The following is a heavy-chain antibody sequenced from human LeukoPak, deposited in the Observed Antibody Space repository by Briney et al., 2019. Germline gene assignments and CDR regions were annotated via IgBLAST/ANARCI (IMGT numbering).Heavy chain of an antibody. Sequence: SETLSLTCTVSGGSISSYYWSWIRQPAGKGLEWVGRIYTSGSTNYNPSLKSRVTMSVDTSKNQFSLKLSSVTAADTAVYYCARDVRTYYDFWSGYPSTNWFDPWGQGTLVTVSS. D-gene: IGHD3-3*01. CDR1: GGSISSYY. CDR2: IYTSGST. CDR3: ARDVRTYYDFWSGYPSTNWFDP. V-gene: IGHV4-4*07. J-gene: IGHJ5*02.